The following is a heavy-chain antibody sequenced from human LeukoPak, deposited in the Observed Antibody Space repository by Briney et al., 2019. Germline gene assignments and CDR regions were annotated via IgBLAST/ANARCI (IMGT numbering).Heavy chain of an antibody. Sequence: GASVKVSCKASGGTFSSYAISWVRQAPGPGLEWMGGIIPIFGTANYAQKFQGRVTITADESTSTAYMELSSLRSEDTAVYYCAREGGIAVAGTGYNWFDPWGQGTLVTVSS. CDR2: IIPIFGTA. V-gene: IGHV1-69*13. J-gene: IGHJ5*02. D-gene: IGHD6-19*01. CDR1: GGTFSSYA. CDR3: AREGGIAVAGTGYNWFDP.